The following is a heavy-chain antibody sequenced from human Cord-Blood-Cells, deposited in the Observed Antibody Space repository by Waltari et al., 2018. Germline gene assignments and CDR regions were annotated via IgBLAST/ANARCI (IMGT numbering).Heavy chain of an antibody. CDR1: GYTFTSYD. CDR3: ARVADDSSGYYGPQYGMDV. V-gene: IGHV1-8*01. D-gene: IGHD3-22*01. Sequence: QVQLVQSGAEVKKPGASVKVSCKASGYTFTSYDINWVRQAPGQGLEWMGWRNPTNGNTGYAQKFQGRVTMTRNTSISTAYMELSSLRSEDTAVYYCARVADDSSGYYGPQYGMDVWGQGTTVTVSS. J-gene: IGHJ6*02. CDR2: RNPTNGNT.